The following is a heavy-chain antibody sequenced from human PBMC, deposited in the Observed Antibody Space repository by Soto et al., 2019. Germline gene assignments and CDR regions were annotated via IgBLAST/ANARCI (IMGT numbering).Heavy chain of an antibody. Sequence: EVQLVESGGGLVKPGGSLRLSCAASGFTFSSYSMNWVRQAPGKGLDWVSSISSSSSYIYYADSVKGRFTISKDNAKNPVYPQMNSRRAEDKAVYYCAKNYRGGGDYLGQGILVTVPS. V-gene: IGHV3-21*01. CDR1: GFTFSSYS. D-gene: IGHD3-10*01. J-gene: IGHJ4*02. CDR3: AKNYRGGGDY. CDR2: ISSSSSYI.